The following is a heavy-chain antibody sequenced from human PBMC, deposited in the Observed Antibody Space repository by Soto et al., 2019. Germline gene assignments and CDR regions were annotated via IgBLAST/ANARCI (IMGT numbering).Heavy chain of an antibody. CDR2: IDPSDSYT. CDR1: GYSFTSYW. CDR3: ARNSMVATTGSVYYYYGMDV. V-gene: IGHV5-10-1*01. Sequence: GESLKISCKGSGYSFTSYWISWVRQMPGKGLEWMGRIDPSDSYTNYSPSFQGHVTISADKSISTAYLQWSSLKASDTAMYYCARNSMVATTGSVYYYYGMDVWGQGTTVTVS. D-gene: IGHD5-12*01. J-gene: IGHJ6*02.